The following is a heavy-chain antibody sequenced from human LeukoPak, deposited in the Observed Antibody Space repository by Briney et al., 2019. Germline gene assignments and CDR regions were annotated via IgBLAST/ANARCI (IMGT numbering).Heavy chain of an antibody. D-gene: IGHD2-8*01. V-gene: IGHV4-59*01. J-gene: IGHJ4*02. Sequence: SETLSLTCTVSGGSISGYYWAWIRQPPGKVLEWIGYIHYGGNTNYNPSLKSRVTMSVDTSKNQFSLIVTSVTAADTAVYYCTKIANGGLSDYWGQGTLVTVSS. CDR1: GGSISGYY. CDR3: TKIANGGLSDY. CDR2: IHYGGNT.